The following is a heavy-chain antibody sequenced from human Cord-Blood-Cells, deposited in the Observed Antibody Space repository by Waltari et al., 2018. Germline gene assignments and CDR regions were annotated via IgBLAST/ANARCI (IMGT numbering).Heavy chain of an antibody. CDR2: IYYSGST. Sequence: QLQLQESGPGLVKPSETLSLTCTVSGGSISRRSYYWGWIRQPPGKGLEWIGSIYYSGSTYYNPSLKSRVTISVDTSKNQFSLKLSSVTAADTAVYYCARRGLEDFDYWGQGTLVTVSS. CDR3: ARRGLEDFDY. CDR1: GGSISRRSYY. D-gene: IGHD6-25*01. J-gene: IGHJ4*02. V-gene: IGHV4-39*01.